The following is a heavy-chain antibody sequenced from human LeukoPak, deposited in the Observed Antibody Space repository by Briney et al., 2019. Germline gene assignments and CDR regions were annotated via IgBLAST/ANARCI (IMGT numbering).Heavy chain of an antibody. Sequence: SETLSLTCTVSGGSISSYYWSWIRQPPGKGLEWIGYIYYSGSTNYNPSLMSRVTISVDTSKNQFSLKLSSVTAADTAVYYCARESTGPYYYDSSGLFDYWGQGTLVTVSS. CDR3: ARESTGPYYYDSSGLFDY. J-gene: IGHJ4*02. CDR2: IYYSGST. D-gene: IGHD3-22*01. V-gene: IGHV4-59*01. CDR1: GGSISSYY.